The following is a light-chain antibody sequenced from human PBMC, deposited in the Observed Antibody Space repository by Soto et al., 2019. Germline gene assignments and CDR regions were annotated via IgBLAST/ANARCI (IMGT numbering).Light chain of an antibody. V-gene: IGKV3-20*01. Sequence: EVVLTQSPGTLSMSPGERATLSCRASQSVRNTVLAWYQQRPGQAPRLLIYGASNKAPGIPDRFSGSGSGTDFTLTISRLEPEDFAVYYCQQFGSSTMYTFGQGTKLEIK. CDR1: QSVRNTV. CDR2: GAS. J-gene: IGKJ2*01. CDR3: QQFGSSTMYT.